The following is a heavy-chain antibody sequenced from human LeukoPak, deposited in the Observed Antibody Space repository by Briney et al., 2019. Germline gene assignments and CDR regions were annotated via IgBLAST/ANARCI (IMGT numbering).Heavy chain of an antibody. CDR1: GFTFSTHG. V-gene: IGHV3-33*01. Sequence: GGSLRLSCAASGFTFSTHGFPWVRQAPGKGLEWVAVIWYDGSQKYYRDSVKGRFTISRDDSKNTLFLQMNSLRVEDTAVYYCARDVGNFDSGTAHFDYWGQGSLVTVPS. CDR2: IWYDGSQK. CDR3: ARDVGNFDSGTAHFDY. D-gene: IGHD3-10*01. J-gene: IGHJ4*02.